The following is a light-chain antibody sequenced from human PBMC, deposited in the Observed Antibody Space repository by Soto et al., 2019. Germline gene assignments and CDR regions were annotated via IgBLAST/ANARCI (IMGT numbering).Light chain of an antibody. V-gene: IGKV1-33*01. Sequence: DIQMTQSPSSLSASVGDRVTITCQASQAISNYLNWYQQKPGKAPKLLIYDASYLETGVPSRFSGSGSGTDFTFTISSLQPEDIATYHCQQYGNLPLTFGGGTKVEIK. CDR1: QAISNY. CDR3: QQYGNLPLT. J-gene: IGKJ4*01. CDR2: DAS.